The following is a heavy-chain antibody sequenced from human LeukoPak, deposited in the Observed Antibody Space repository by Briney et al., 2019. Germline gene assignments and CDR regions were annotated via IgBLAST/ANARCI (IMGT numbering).Heavy chain of an antibody. D-gene: IGHD3-9*01. CDR3: ARPTLPYDILTGFTS. Sequence: SGESLKISCKGSGYSFTSYWIGWVRQMPGKGLEWMGIIYPGDSDTRYSPSFQGQVTISADKSISTAYLQWSSLKASDTAMYYCARPTLPYDILTGFTSWGQGTLVTVSS. CDR2: IYPGDSDT. V-gene: IGHV5-51*01. J-gene: IGHJ5*02. CDR1: GYSFTSYW.